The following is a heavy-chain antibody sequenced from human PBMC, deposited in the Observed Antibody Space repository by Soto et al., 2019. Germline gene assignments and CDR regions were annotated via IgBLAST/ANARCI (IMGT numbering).Heavy chain of an antibody. V-gene: IGHV2-5*02. D-gene: IGHD2-8*02. J-gene: IGHJ3*01. Sequence: QITLKESGPTLVKPTQTLTLTCTFSGFSLTTTGAGVGWIRQPPGKALEWLALIYWDDARRYSPSLKSRLNITKDTARNQVVLTMTNMDPVDTATYFCAHSAWYAFGFWGQGTLVTVSS. CDR1: GFSLTTTGAG. CDR2: IYWDDAR. CDR3: AHSAWYAFGF.